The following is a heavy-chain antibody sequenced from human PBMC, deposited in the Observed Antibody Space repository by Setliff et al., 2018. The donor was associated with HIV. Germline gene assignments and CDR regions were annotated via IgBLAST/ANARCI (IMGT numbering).Heavy chain of an antibody. CDR2: INTTTGHP. CDR1: GYTFTSYA. Sequence: ASVKVSCKASGYTFTSYAMNWVRQAPGQGLEWMGWINTTTGHPTYAQGFTGRFVFSLDTSVSTAYLQISSLKAEDTAVYYCARTPLSRAARSACDWFDPWSQGTLVTVSS. J-gene: IGHJ5*02. CDR3: ARTPLSRAARSACDWFDP. D-gene: IGHD6-6*01. V-gene: IGHV7-4-1*02.